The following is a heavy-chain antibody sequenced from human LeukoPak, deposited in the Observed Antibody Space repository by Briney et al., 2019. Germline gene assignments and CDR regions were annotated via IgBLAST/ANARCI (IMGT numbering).Heavy chain of an antibody. V-gene: IGHV3-33*08. J-gene: IGHJ4*02. D-gene: IGHD2-15*01. Sequence: GGSLRLSCAASGFTFSNYAMSWVRQAPGKGLEWVAVIWYDGSNKYYADSVKGRFTISRDNSKNTLYLQMNSLRAEDTAVYYCARDGYCSGGSCHDNPLDYWGQGTLVTVSS. CDR3: ARDGYCSGGSCHDNPLDY. CDR1: GFTFSNYA. CDR2: IWYDGSNK.